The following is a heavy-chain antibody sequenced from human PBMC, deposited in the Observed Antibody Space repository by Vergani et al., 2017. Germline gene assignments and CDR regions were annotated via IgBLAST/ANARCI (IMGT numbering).Heavy chain of an antibody. CDR3: APSGSSGWYAVPEQHNYYYGMDV. V-gene: IGHV2-5*02. D-gene: IGHD6-19*01. J-gene: IGHJ6*02. Sequence: QITLKESGPTLVKPTQTLTLTCTFSGFSLSTSGVGVGWIRQPPGKALEWLALIYWDDDKRYSPSLKSRLTITKDTSKNQVVLTMTNMDPVDTATYYCAPSGSSGWYAVPEQHNYYYGMDVWGQGTTVTVSS. CDR2: IYWDDDK. CDR1: GFSLSTSGVG.